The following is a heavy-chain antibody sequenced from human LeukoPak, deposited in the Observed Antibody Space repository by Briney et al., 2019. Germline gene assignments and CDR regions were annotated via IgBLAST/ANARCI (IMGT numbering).Heavy chain of an antibody. CDR2: INPKSGVT. V-gene: IGHV1-2*02. D-gene: IGHD2/OR15-2a*01. CDR1: GYTFTGYY. CDR3: ARPLGSLKEYWWFDP. J-gene: IGHJ5*02. Sequence: GASVKVSCKASGYTFTGYYMHWVRQAPGQGLEWMGWINPKSGVTNFAQYFQGRVTMTRDTSSTTVYMELTRLRSDDTAVYYCARPLGSLKEYWWFDPWGQGTLVTVSS.